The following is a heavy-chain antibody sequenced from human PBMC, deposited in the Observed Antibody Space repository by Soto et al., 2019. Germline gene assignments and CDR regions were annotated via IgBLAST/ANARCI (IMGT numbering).Heavy chain of an antibody. V-gene: IGHV4-34*01. Sequence: PSETLSLTCAVYGGSFSGYYCSWIRQPPGKGLEWIGEINHSGSTNYNPSLKSRVTISVDTSKNQFSLKLSSVTAADTAVYYCARGLAANYDFWSGRTRGSYWFDPWGQGTLVTVSS. J-gene: IGHJ5*02. D-gene: IGHD3-3*01. CDR1: GGSFSGYY. CDR3: ARGLAANYDFWSGRTRGSYWFDP. CDR2: INHSGST.